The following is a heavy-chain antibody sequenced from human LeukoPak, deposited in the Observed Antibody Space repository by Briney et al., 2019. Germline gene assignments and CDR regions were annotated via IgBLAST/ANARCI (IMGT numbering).Heavy chain of an antibody. D-gene: IGHD3-3*01. J-gene: IGHJ3*02. Sequence: GGSLRLSCAASGFTFSSYAMHWVRQAPGKGLENVSAISSNGGSTYYANSVKGRFTISRDNAKNSLYLQMNSLRAEATAVYYCARFMTYYDFWSGMGGAHDAFDIWGQGTMVTVSS. CDR3: ARFMTYYDFWSGMGGAHDAFDI. CDR2: ISSNGGST. V-gene: IGHV3-64*01. CDR1: GFTFSSYA.